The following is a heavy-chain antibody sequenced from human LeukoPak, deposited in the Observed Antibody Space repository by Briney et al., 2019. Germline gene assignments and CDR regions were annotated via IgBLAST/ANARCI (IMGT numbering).Heavy chain of an antibody. D-gene: IGHD3-10*01. J-gene: IGHJ5*02. CDR1: GDSISSGAYS. CDR2: IFHTGST. CDR3: ARELWFANAPGSWLDP. Sequence: SETLPLTCVVYGDSISSGAYSWSWIRQPPGKGLEWIGYIFHTGSTFYNPSLKSRVTISVDNSKNQFSLRLNSVTAADTAVYYCARELWFANAPGSWLDPWGQGTLVTVSS. V-gene: IGHV4-30-2*01.